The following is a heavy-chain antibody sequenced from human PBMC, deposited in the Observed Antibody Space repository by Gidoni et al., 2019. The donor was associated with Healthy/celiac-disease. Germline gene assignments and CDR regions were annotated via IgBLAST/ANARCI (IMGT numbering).Heavy chain of an antibody. D-gene: IGHD1-26*01. CDR3: ARARLLAIDY. CDR2: INHSGST. Sequence: QVQLQQWGAGLLKPSETLSLTCAVYGGSFSGYYWSWIRQPPGKGLEWIGEINHSGSTNYNPSLKSRVTISVDTSKNQFSLKLSSVTAADTAVYYCARARLLAIDYWGQGTLVTVSS. J-gene: IGHJ4*02. V-gene: IGHV4-34*01. CDR1: GGSFSGYY.